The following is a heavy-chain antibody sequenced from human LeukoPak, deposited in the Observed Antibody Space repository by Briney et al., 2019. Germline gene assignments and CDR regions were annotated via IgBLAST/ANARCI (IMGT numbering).Heavy chain of an antibody. V-gene: IGHV4-59*01. Sequence: SETLSLTCTVSGGSISSYYWSWIRQPPGKGLEWIGYIYYSGSTNYNPSLKSRATISVDTSKNQFSLKLSSVTAADTAVYYCARESPSTTAYYYYYYMDVWGKGTTVTVSS. J-gene: IGHJ6*03. CDR3: ARESPSTTAYYYYYYMDV. D-gene: IGHD2-2*01. CDR1: GGSISSYY. CDR2: IYYSGST.